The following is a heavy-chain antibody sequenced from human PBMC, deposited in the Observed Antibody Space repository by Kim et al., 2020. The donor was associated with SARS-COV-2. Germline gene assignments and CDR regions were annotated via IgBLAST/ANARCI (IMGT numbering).Heavy chain of an antibody. CDR1: GGSISSGVNY. Sequence: SETLSLTCTVSGGSISSGVNYWGWIRQPPGKGLEWIGSVYYSGSTYDSPSLKSRVTVSVDTSKNEFYLKVTSVTAADTAVYFCARLPHDSSGYVDSWGPGILVTVSS. V-gene: IGHV4-39*01. CDR3: ARLPHDSSGYVDS. J-gene: IGHJ4*02. CDR2: VYYSGST. D-gene: IGHD3-22*01.